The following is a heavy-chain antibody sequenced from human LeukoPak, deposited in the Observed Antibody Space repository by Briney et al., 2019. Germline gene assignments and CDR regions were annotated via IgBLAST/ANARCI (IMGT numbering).Heavy chain of an antibody. D-gene: IGHD6-19*01. CDR1: GGSFSGYY. J-gene: IGHJ1*01. CDR3: ARGSYSSGWYRRYFLH. V-gene: IGHV4-34*01. CDR2: INHSGST. Sequence: TSETLSLTCAVYGGSFSGYYWSWIRQPPGKGLEWIGEINHSGSTNYNPSLKSRVTISVDTSKNQFSLKLSSVTAADTAVYYCARGSYSSGWYRRYFLHWGQGTLVTVSS.